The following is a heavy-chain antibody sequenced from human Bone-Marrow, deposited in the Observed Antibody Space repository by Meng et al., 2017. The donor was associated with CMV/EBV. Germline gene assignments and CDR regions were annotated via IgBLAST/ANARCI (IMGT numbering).Heavy chain of an antibody. CDR3: ARCRGDDYSDY. D-gene: IGHD3-10*01. CDR2: INQDGSEE. V-gene: IGHV3-7*01. J-gene: IGHJ4*02. Sequence: ETLSLTCTVSGGSISSYYWSWIRQPPGKGLQWVANINQDGSEEYYVDSVKGRFTISRDNAKDSLFLQMNSLRAEDTAVYYCARCRGDDYSDYWGQGALVTVSS. CDR1: GGSISSYY.